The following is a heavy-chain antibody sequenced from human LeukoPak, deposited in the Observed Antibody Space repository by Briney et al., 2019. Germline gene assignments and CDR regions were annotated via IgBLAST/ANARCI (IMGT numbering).Heavy chain of an antibody. CDR2: IRYDGSNK. Sequence: PGGSLRLSCAASGFTFSSYDMHWVRQAPGKGLEWVAFIRYDGSNKYYADSVKGRFTISRDNSKNTLYLQMNSLRAEDTAVYYCVKGGDGSIPFDYWGQGTLVTVSS. J-gene: IGHJ4*02. CDR1: GFTFSSYD. D-gene: IGHD5-24*01. V-gene: IGHV3-30*02. CDR3: VKGGDGSIPFDY.